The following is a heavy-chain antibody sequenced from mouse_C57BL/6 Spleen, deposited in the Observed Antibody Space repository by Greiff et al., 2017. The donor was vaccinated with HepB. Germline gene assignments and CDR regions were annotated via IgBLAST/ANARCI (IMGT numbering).Heavy chain of an antibody. V-gene: IGHV14-4*01. CDR3: TTQDYGFDY. J-gene: IGHJ2*01. CDR2: IDPENGDT. Sequence: EVQVVESGAELVRPGASVKLSCTASGFNIKDDYMHWVKQRPEQGLEWIGWIDPENGDTEYASKFQGKATITADTSSNTAYLQLSSLTSEDTAVYYCTTQDYGFDYWGQGTTLTVSS. D-gene: IGHD2-4*01. CDR1: GFNIKDDY.